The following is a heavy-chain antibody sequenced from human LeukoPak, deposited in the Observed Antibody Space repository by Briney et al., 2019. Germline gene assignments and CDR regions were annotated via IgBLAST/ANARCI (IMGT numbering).Heavy chain of an antibody. CDR1: GFTFRSYA. Sequence: GGPLRLSCAASGFTFRSYAMSWVRQAPGKGLEWVSAISGSGDTTYYADSVKGRFTISRDNAKNSLYLQMNSLRAEDTAVYYCAAGRGSYGWYYYGMDVWGQGTTVTVSS. CDR3: AAGRGSYGWYYYGMDV. V-gene: IGHV3-23*01. J-gene: IGHJ6*02. D-gene: IGHD1-26*01. CDR2: ISGSGDTT.